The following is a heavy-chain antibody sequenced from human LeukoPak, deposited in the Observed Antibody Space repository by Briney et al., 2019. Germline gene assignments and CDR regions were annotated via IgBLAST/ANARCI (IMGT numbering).Heavy chain of an antibody. J-gene: IGHJ4*02. Sequence: GGSLRLSCAASGFTLSTYWMHWVRQGTGKGLVWVSRINPDGTITSYADSVKGRFTISRDDAKNSLYLQMNSLRAEDTAVYYCARTYYDVLTGYREGYDYWGQGTLVTVSS. CDR3: ARTYYDVLTGYREGYDY. CDR2: INPDGTIT. V-gene: IGHV3-74*01. CDR1: GFTLSTYW. D-gene: IGHD3-9*01.